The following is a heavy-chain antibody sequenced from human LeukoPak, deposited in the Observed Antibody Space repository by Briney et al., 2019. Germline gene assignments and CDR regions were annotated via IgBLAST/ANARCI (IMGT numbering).Heavy chain of an antibody. CDR3: AREERDQDAFDI. CDR1: GASISPYY. J-gene: IGHJ3*02. D-gene: IGHD5-24*01. V-gene: IGHV4-59*01. Sequence: SETLSLTCSVSGASISPYYWVWIRQPPGKGLEWIGYVFYNGRTSYNPSLKSRVTISVDTSKNQFSLKLSSVTAADTAVYYCAREERDQDAFDIWGQGTMVTVSS. CDR2: VFYNGRT.